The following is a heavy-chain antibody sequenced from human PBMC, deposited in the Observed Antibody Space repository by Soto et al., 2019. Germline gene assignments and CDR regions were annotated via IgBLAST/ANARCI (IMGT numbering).Heavy chain of an antibody. CDR3: ARGIQEGFDP. CDR2: IHYSGST. CDR1: GGSIRDTIYY. J-gene: IGHJ5*02. V-gene: IGHV4-39*01. D-gene: IGHD1-20*01. Sequence: PSETLSLTCTVSGGSIRDTIYYWGWIRQPPGKGLEWIGSIHYSGSTHYNPSLKSRVTISVDPSKNQFSLTMTSVTDADTAVYSCARGIQEGFDPWGQGTLVTVSS.